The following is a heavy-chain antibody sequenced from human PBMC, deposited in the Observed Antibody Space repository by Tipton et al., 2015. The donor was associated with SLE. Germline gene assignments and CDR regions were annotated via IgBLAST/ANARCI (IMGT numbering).Heavy chain of an antibody. CDR3: ARGPYYDFWSGYYRYYFDY. V-gene: IGHV1-8*02. CDR1: GYTFTSYD. J-gene: IGHJ4*02. CDR2: MNPNSGNT. D-gene: IGHD3-3*01. Sequence: QLVQSGAEVKKPGASVKVSCKASGYTFTSYDINWVRQATGQGLEWMGWMNPNSGNTGYAQKFQGRVTMPRNTSISTAYMELSSLRSEDTAVYYCARGPYYDFWSGYYRYYFDYWGQGTLVTVSS.